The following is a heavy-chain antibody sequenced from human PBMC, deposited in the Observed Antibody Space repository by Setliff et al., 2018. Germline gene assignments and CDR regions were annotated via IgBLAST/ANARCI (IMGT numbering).Heavy chain of an antibody. CDR1: GGSLSSGSFY. V-gene: IGHV4-61*02. Sequence: SETLSLTCTLSGGSLSSGSFYWSWIRQPAGKGLELVGRIYTSGYTNYNPSLESRVTISLDTSKNQFSLKLSSVTAADTAVYYCASYGSNYWGQGTLVTVSS. J-gene: IGHJ4*02. CDR3: ASYGSNY. CDR2: IYTSGYT. D-gene: IGHD1-26*01.